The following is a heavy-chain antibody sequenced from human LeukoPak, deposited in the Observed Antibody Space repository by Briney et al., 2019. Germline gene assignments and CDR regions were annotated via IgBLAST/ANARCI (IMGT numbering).Heavy chain of an antibody. Sequence: VKVSCXXXGYTFTSYGISWVRQAPGQGLEWMGWISAYNGNTNYAQKLQGRVTMTTDTSTSTAYMELRSLRSDDTAVYYCARGSALYYYGSGSYRYFDYWGQGTLVTVSS. CDR1: GYTFTSYG. J-gene: IGHJ4*02. CDR2: ISAYNGNT. CDR3: ARGSALYYYGSGSYRYFDY. V-gene: IGHV1-18*01. D-gene: IGHD3-10*01.